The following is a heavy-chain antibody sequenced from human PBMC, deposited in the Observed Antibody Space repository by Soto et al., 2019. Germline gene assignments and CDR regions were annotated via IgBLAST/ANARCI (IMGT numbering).Heavy chain of an antibody. V-gene: IGHV4-59*08. D-gene: IGHD1-1*01. CDR3: ARSSNWNDDYYYYMDV. CDR2: IYYSGST. CDR1: GGSISSYY. Sequence: SETLSLTCTVSGGSISSYYWSWIRQPPGKGLEWIGYIYYSGSTNYNPSLKSRVTISVDTSKNQFSLKLSSVTAADTAVYYCARSSNWNDDYYYYMDVWGKGTTVTVSS. J-gene: IGHJ6*03.